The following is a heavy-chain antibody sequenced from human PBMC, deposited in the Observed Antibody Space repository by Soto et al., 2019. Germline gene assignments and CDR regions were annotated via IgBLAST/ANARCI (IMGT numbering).Heavy chain of an antibody. V-gene: IGHV1-69*01. D-gene: IGHD6-6*01. Sequence: QVQLVQSGAEVKKPGSSVKVSCKASGGTFSSYAISWVRQAPGQGLEWMGGIIPIFGTANYAQKFQGRVTITADESTSTAYMELSSLRSVDTAVYYCARDKAQLVRSYGVYYYGMDVWGQGTTVTVSS. J-gene: IGHJ6*02. CDR3: ARDKAQLVRSYGVYYYGMDV. CDR2: IIPIFGTA. CDR1: GGTFSSYA.